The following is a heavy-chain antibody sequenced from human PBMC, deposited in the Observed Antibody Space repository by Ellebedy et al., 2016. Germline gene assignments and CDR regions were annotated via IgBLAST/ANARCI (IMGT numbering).Heavy chain of an antibody. J-gene: IGHJ4*02. CDR2: ISSSGATI. CDR1: GFTFSEYY. D-gene: IGHD5-24*01. Sequence: GESLKISXTASGFTFSEYYMSWIRQAPGKGLEWVSYISSSGATIYYADSLKGRFTISRDNAKNSVYLQMNSLRAEDTAVYYCARENRGDGYKIDYWGQGALVTVSS. CDR3: ARENRGDGYKIDY. V-gene: IGHV3-11*01.